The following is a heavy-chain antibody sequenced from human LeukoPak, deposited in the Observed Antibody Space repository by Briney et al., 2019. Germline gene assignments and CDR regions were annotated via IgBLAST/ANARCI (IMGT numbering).Heavy chain of an antibody. Sequence: GGSLRLSCAASGFTFSSYWMSWVRQAPGKGLEWVANIKQDGSEKYYVDSVKGRFTISRDNAKNSLYLQMNSLRAEDTAVYYCAREGGRDVLRFLEWLYYYYYYMDVWGKGTTVTVSS. V-gene: IGHV3-7*01. J-gene: IGHJ6*03. D-gene: IGHD3-3*01. CDR1: GFTFSSYW. CDR2: IKQDGSEK. CDR3: AREGGRDVLRFLEWLYYYYYYMDV.